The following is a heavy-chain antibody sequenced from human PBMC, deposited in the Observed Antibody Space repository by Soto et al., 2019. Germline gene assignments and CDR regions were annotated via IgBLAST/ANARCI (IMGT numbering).Heavy chain of an antibody. CDR3: ARVLGDFWSGYYNFPDLGPQPNDNWFDP. V-gene: IGHV3-23*01. J-gene: IGHJ5*02. D-gene: IGHD3-3*01. CDR1: GFTLGTSA. Sequence: GGSLRLSCAASGFTLGTSAMSWVRLAPGKGLEWVSALSGSGGRTYYADSVKGRFTISRDNSKNTLYLQMNSLRAADTAVYYCARVLGDFWSGYYNFPDLGPQPNDNWFDPWGQGTLVTVSS. CDR2: LSGSGGRT.